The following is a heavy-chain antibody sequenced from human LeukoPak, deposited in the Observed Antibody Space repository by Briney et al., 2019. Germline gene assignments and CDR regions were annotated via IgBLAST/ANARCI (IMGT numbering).Heavy chain of an antibody. Sequence: ASVKVSCKASGYTFTSYGISWVRQAPGQGLEWMGWISAYNGNTNYAQKLQGRVTMTTDTSTSTAYMELRSLRSDDTAVYYCARGAAYSSGWYRYYYYYMDVWGKGTTVTVSS. V-gene: IGHV1-18*01. CDR3: ARGAAYSSGWYRYYYYYMDV. J-gene: IGHJ6*03. D-gene: IGHD6-19*01. CDR1: GYTFTSYG. CDR2: ISAYNGNT.